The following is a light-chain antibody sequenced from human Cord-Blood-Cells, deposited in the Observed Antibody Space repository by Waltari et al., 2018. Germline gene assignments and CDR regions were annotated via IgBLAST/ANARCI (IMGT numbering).Light chain of an antibody. V-gene: IGKV1-5*01. Sequence: DIQMTQSPSTLSASVGDRVTITCRASQSISSWLAWYQQKPGKAPKLLIYDASSLESGVPSRFSGSGSGTEFTLTISSLQPDDVATYYCQQYNSYSPYTFGHGTKLEIK. J-gene: IGKJ2*01. CDR1: QSISSW. CDR2: DAS. CDR3: QQYNSYSPYT.